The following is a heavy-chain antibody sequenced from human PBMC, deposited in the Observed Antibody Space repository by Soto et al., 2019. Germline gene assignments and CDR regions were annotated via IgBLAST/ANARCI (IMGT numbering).Heavy chain of an antibody. J-gene: IGHJ4*02. CDR1: SGSITSSNG. CDR2: VSHSGNT. CDR3: ARNRYGGYDFDY. V-gene: IGHV4-4*02. Sequence: QVQLQESGPGLVKPSWTLSLTCAVSSGSITSSNGWRWVRQPPGKGLAWIGEVSHSGNTKYIPSLKRRVTISVDKSRNQFSLRLNSVTTADTAVYYCARNRYGGYDFDYWGQGTLVTVSS. D-gene: IGHD5-12*01.